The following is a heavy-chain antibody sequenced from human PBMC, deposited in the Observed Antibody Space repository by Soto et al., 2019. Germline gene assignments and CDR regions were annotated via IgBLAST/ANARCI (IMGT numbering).Heavy chain of an antibody. Sequence: QVQLVQSGAEVKKPGASVKVSCKASGYTFTSYAMHWVRQAPGQRLEWMGWINAGNGNTKYSQKFQGRVTITRDTSASPAYMELSSLRNEDTAVYYCTRSTVVVTAADYWGQGTLVTVSS. CDR1: GYTFTSYA. J-gene: IGHJ4*02. V-gene: IGHV1-3*01. CDR2: INAGNGNT. D-gene: IGHD2-21*02. CDR3: TRSTVVVTAADY.